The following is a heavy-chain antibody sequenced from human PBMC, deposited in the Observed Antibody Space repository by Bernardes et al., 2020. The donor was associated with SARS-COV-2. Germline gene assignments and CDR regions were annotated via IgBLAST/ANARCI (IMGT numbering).Heavy chain of an antibody. CDR1: VFTFSSYA. J-gene: IGHJ6*03. D-gene: IGHD1-1*01. CDR2: ISGSGGST. Sequence: GGSLRLSCAASVFTFSSYAMSWVRQAPGKGLEWVSAISGSGGSTYYADSVKGRFTISRDNSKNTLYLQMNSLRAEDTAVYYCAKVGFGTLTYYYYYMDVWGKGTTVTVSS. CDR3: AKVGFGTLTYYYYYMDV. V-gene: IGHV3-23*01.